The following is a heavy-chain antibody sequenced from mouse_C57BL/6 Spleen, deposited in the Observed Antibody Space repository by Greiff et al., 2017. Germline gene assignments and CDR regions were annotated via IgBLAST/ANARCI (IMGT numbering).Heavy chain of an antibody. V-gene: IGHV1-59*01. CDR2: IDPSDSYT. CDR3: ARRKDDCRYYTMDY. D-gene: IGHD2-12*01. CDR1: GYTFTSYW. J-gene: IGHJ4*01. Sequence: QVPLQQPGAELVRPGTSVKLSCKASGYTFTSYWMHWVKQRPGQGLEWIGVIDPSDSYTNYNQKFKGKATLTVDTSSSTAYLQLSSLTSEDSAVYYCARRKDDCRYYTMDYWGQGTSVTVSS.